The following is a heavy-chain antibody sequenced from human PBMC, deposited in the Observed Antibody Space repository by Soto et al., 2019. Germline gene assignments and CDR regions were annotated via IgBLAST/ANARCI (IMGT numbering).Heavy chain of an antibody. CDR1: GFTFRNYA. CDR2: ISSDGGNK. D-gene: IGHD1-26*01. CDR3: ANGPGSIGHAFDI. J-gene: IGHJ3*02. Sequence: QVQLVESGGGVLQPGRSLRLSCAASGFTFRNYAMHWVRQAPGKGLEWVAGISSDGGNKEYEDSVKGRFTISRDNSKNTLYLQMNSLRAEDTAVYYCANGPGSIGHAFDIWGQGTMVTVSS. V-gene: IGHV3-30*18.